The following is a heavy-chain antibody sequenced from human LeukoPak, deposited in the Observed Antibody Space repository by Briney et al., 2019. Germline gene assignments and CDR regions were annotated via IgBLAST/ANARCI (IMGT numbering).Heavy chain of an antibody. D-gene: IGHD2-8*02. CDR1: GGSFSGYY. CDR3: ARGSDFDYWAAFDI. CDR2: INHSGST. J-gene: IGHJ3*02. Sequence: PSETLSLTCAVYGGSFSGYYWSWIRQPPGKGLEWIGEINHSGSTNYNPSLKSRVTISVDTSKNQFSLKLSSVTAADTAVYYCARGSDFDYWAAFDIWGQGKMVTASS. V-gene: IGHV4-34*01.